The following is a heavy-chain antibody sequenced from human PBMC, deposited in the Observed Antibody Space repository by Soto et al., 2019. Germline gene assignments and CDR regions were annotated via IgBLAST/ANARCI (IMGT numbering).Heavy chain of an antibody. D-gene: IGHD3-3*01. CDR2: IKQDGSEK. Sequence: QPWGSLRLSCAASGFTFSSYCISWARQAPGQGLEWVGNIKQDGSEKYYVDSVKGRFTISRDNAKNSLYLQMNNLRAEDTAVYYCARAEYYDFWSGYPPIYYYYGMDVWGQGTTVTVSS. J-gene: IGHJ6*02. V-gene: IGHV3-7*01. CDR3: ARAEYYDFWSGYPPIYYYYGMDV. CDR1: GFTFSSYC.